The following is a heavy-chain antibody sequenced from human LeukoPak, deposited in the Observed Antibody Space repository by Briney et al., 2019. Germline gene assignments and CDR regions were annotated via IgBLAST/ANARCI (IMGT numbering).Heavy chain of an antibody. J-gene: IGHJ3*02. CDR2: ISAYNGNT. CDR1: GYTFTSYG. CDR3: ARGYYYDSSGYSDAFDI. Sequence: ASVKVSCKASGYTFTSYGISWVRQAPGQGLEWMGWISAYNGNTNYAQKLQGRVTMTTDTSTSTAYMELRSLRSDATAAYYCARGYYYDSSGYSDAFDIWGQGTMVTVSS. D-gene: IGHD3-22*01. V-gene: IGHV1-18*01.